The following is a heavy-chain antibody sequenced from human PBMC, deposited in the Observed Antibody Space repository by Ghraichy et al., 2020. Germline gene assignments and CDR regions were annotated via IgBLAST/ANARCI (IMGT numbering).Heavy chain of an antibody. D-gene: IGHD6-6*01. Sequence: SETLSLTCTVSGGSISSYYWSWIRQPPGKRLEWIGYIYYSGSTNYNPSLKSRVTISVDTSKNQFSLKLSSVTAADTAVYYCARVLSYSSSSSPYYYYYGMDVWGQGTTVTVSS. CDR1: GGSISSYY. CDR2: IYYSGST. CDR3: ARVLSYSSSSSPYYYYYGMDV. J-gene: IGHJ6*02. V-gene: IGHV4-59*01.